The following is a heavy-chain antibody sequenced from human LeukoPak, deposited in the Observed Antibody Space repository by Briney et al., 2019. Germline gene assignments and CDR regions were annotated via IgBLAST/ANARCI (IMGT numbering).Heavy chain of an antibody. CDR2: ISGYNGYT. D-gene: IGHD2-2*01. CDR3: ARDREGHQPPFYYYYAMDV. CDR1: GFTFSGYY. J-gene: IGHJ6*02. V-gene: IGHV1-18*04. Sequence: ASVKVSCKASGFTFSGYYMHWVRQAPGQGLEWMGWISGYNGYTQYAQKVQGRVTMTTDTSTSTAYMELRSLRSDDTAVYYCARDREGHQPPFYYYYAMDVWGQGTTVTVSS.